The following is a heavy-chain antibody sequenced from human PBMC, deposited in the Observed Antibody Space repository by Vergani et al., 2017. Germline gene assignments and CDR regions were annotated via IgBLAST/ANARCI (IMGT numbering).Heavy chain of an antibody. CDR3: ARVNTETNGHLDYYYYMEV. J-gene: IGHJ6*03. D-gene: IGHD4-11*01. Sequence: QVQLQQWGGGLLKPSETLSLTCVVNGGSFTSYHWTWIRQSPGEGLEWVGDIDHTGRPDYNPSLTSRLTMSVDKSRNQFSLTLNSVTATDTAIYFCARVNTETNGHLDYYYYMEVWGQGTAVTVS. CDR1: GGSFTSYH. CDR2: IDHTGRP. V-gene: IGHV4-34*01.